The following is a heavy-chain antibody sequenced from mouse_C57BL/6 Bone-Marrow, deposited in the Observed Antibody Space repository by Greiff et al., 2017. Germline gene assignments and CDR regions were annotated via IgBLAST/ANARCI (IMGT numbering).Heavy chain of an antibody. CDR2: IYPGNSDT. CDR3: TRLITTVGANSCTRFDY. CDR1: GYTLTSYW. V-gene: IGHV1-5*01. Sequence: VQLQQSGTVLARPGASVKMSCKTSGYTLTSYWMHWVKQRPGQGLEWKGAIYPGNSDTSYNQKFKGKAKLTAVTSASTSYMELSSLTNEDSAVYYCTRLITTVGANSCTRFDYWGQGTTLTVSS. D-gene: IGHD1-1*01. J-gene: IGHJ2*01.